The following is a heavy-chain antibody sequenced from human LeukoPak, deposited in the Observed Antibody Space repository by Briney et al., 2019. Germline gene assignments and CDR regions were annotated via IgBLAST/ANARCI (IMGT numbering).Heavy chain of an antibody. CDR2: IIPIFGTA. CDR3: ARESSSGWYNWFDP. CDR1: GRTFSSYA. V-gene: IGHV1-69*05. Sequence: VASVKVSCKASGRTFSSYAISWVRQAPGQGLEWMGGIIPIFGTANYAQKFQGRVTITTDESTSTAYMELSSLRSEDTAVYYCARESSSGWYNWFDPWGQGTLVTVSS. D-gene: IGHD6-19*01. J-gene: IGHJ5*02.